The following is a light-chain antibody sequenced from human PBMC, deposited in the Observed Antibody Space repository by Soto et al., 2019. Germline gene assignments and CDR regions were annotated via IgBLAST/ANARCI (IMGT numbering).Light chain of an antibody. Sequence: QSVLTQPPSASGTPGQRVTISCSGSSSNIGSNTVNWYQQLPGTAPKLLIYSNNQRPSGVPDRFSGSKFGTSASLAISGLQSEDEADYYCAAWDDSLKVVFGGGTKLTVL. CDR3: AAWDDSLKVV. J-gene: IGLJ2*01. CDR2: SNN. V-gene: IGLV1-44*01. CDR1: SSNIGSNT.